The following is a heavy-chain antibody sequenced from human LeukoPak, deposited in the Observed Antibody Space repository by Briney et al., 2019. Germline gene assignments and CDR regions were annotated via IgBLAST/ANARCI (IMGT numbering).Heavy chain of an antibody. CDR2: ISAYNGNT. CDR3: ARGRIGGGNSYWYFDL. CDR1: GYTFTSYG. V-gene: IGHV1-18*01. Sequence: ASVKVSCKASGYTFTSYGIRWVRQAPGQGLEWMGWISAYNGNTNYAQKLQGRVTMTTDTSTSTAYMELRSLRSDDTAVYYRARGRIGGGNSYWYFDLWGRGTLVTVSS. D-gene: IGHD4-23*01. J-gene: IGHJ2*01.